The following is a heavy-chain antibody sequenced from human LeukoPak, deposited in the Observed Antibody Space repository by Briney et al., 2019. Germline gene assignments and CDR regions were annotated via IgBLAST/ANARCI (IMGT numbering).Heavy chain of an antibody. V-gene: IGHV3-48*02. D-gene: IGHD2-2*01. Sequence: GGSLRLSCAASGFTFSSYSMNWVRQAPGKGLEWVSYISSSSTIYYADSVKGRFTISRDNAKNSLYLQMNSLRDEDTAVYYCAREGVVVPAHFDYWGQGTLVTVSS. CDR3: AREGVVVPAHFDY. CDR2: ISSSSTI. CDR1: GFTFSSYS. J-gene: IGHJ4*02.